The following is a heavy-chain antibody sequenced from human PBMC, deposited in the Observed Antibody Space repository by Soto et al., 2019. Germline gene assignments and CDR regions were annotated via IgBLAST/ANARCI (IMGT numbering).Heavy chain of an antibody. Sequence: PSETLSLTCAVYGGSFSVYYWSWIRQPPGKGLEWIGEINHSGSTNYNPSLKSRVTISVDTSKNQFSLKLSSVTAADTAVYYCARAVGDFWSGYRGHGMDVWGQATPVTVS. J-gene: IGHJ6*02. V-gene: IGHV4-34*01. CDR2: INHSGST. CDR1: GGSFSVYY. D-gene: IGHD3-3*01. CDR3: ARAVGDFWSGYRGHGMDV.